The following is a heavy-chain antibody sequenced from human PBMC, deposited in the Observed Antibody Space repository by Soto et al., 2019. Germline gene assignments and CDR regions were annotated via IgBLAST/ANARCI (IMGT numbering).Heavy chain of an antibody. CDR1: GFTFSSYS. Sequence: GGSLRLSCAASGFTFSSYSMNWVRQAPGKGLEWVSYISSSSSTIYYADSVKGRFTISRDNAKNSLYLQMNSLRAEDTAVYYCARDTSFGVVLNYYMDVWGQGTTVTVSS. D-gene: IGHD3-3*01. CDR2: ISSSSSTI. V-gene: IGHV3-48*01. J-gene: IGHJ6*02. CDR3: ARDTSFGVVLNYYMDV.